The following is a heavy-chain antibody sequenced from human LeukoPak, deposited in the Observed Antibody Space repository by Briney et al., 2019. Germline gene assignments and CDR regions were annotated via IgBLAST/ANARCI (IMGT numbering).Heavy chain of an antibody. CDR1: GFTFSSYW. CDR2: IHHDGSNK. D-gene: IGHD3-10*01. J-gene: IGHJ2*01. V-gene: IGHV3-7*01. Sequence: GGSLRLSCVASGFTFSSYWMSWVRQAPGKGLEWVTFIHHDGSNKYYADSVKGRFTISRDNAKNSLYLQMNSLRAEDTAVYYCARSGNTGRNWYFDLWGRGTLVTVSS. CDR3: ARSGNTGRNWYFDL.